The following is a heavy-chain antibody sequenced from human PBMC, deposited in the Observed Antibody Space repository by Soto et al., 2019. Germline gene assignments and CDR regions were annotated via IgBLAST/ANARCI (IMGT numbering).Heavy chain of an antibody. D-gene: IGHD1-26*01. CDR3: ANLPLREVAFVS. CDR2: ISGGGDGT. Sequence: EVQLLESGGGLVQPGGSLRLSCAASGFTFSNYAMNWVRQAPGKGLEWVSRISGGGDGTDYADSVKGRFTTSRDNSKNSLYLQMNSLRAEDTAVYYCANLPLREVAFVSLGPGTLVTVSS. V-gene: IGHV3-23*01. CDR1: GFTFSNYA. J-gene: IGHJ4*02.